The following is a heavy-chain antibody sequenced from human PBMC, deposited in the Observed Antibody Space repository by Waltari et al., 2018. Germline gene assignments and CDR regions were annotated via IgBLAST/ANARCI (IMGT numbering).Heavy chain of an antibody. CDR1: GYTFTSYY. CDR2: INPSGGST. D-gene: IGHD3-3*01. Sequence: QVQLVQSGAEVKKPGASVKVSCKASGYTFTSYYMHWVRQAPGQGLEWMGIINPSGGSTSYAQKFQGRVTITADKSTSTAYMELSSLRSEDTAVYYCARTNQHLEKYYDFWSGYRYWGQGTLVTVSS. J-gene: IGHJ4*02. V-gene: IGHV1-46*01. CDR3: ARTNQHLEKYYDFWSGYRY.